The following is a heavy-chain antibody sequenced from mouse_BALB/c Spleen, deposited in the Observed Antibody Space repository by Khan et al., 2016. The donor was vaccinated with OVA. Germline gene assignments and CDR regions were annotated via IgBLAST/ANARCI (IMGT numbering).Heavy chain of an antibody. D-gene: IGHD2-10*02. CDR2: INPSNGDT. J-gene: IGHJ3*01. Sequence: QVQLQQPGAELVKPGASVKISCKASGYTFTSFYMYWVKQRPGQGLEWIGGINPSNGDTHFYEKFKSKATLTVDKSSTTAYMQFSSLTSEDSSVYYWSRSGYGNPFAYWGQGTLVTGSA. V-gene: IGHV1S81*02. CDR1: GYTFTSFY. CDR3: SRSGYGNPFAY.